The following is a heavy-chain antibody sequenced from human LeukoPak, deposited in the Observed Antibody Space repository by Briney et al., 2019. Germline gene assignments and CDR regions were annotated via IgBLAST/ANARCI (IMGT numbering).Heavy chain of an antibody. CDR1: GFTFSSYV. CDR3: ARTGAAGTYDFDY. Sequence: PGGSLRLSCAASGFTFSSYVMSWVRQVPGKGLEWVSAISGSGGGTYYADSVKGRFTISRDNSKNTLYLQTTSLRAEDTALYYCARTGAAGTYDFDYWGQGTLVTVSS. J-gene: IGHJ4*02. CDR2: ISGSGGGT. V-gene: IGHV3-23*01. D-gene: IGHD6-13*01.